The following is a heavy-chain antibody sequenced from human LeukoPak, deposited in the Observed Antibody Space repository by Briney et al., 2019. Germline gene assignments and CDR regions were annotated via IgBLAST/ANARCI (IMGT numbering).Heavy chain of an antibody. CDR1: GYRFTTYW. J-gene: IGHJ4*02. D-gene: IGHD4-17*01. CDR2: IYPSDSDT. V-gene: IGHV5-51*01. Sequence: GESLKISCKGSGYRFTTYWIGWVRQMPGKGLEWMGIIYPSDSDTRYSPSFQGQVTISADKSISTACLQWNSLKASDTAMYYCARLYGDADYWGQGTLVTVSS. CDR3: ARLYGDADY.